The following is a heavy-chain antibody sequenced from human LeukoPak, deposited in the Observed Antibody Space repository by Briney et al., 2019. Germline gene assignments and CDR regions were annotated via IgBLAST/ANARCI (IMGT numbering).Heavy chain of an antibody. D-gene: IGHD3-22*01. J-gene: IGHJ3*02. V-gene: IGHV4-59*01. Sequence: PSETLSLTCTVSGGSISSYYWSWIRQPPGKGLEWIGYIYYSGSTNYNPSLKSRVTISVDTSKNQFSLKLSSVTAAGTAVYYCARVTYDSSGYYGPSRAFDIWGQGTMVTVSS. CDR1: GGSISSYY. CDR2: IYYSGST. CDR3: ARVTYDSSGYYGPSRAFDI.